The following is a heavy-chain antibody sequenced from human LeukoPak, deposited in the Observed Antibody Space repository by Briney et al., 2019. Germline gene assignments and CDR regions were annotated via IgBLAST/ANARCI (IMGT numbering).Heavy chain of an antibody. J-gene: IGHJ5*02. CDR3: ARGYYWNRGYSYGWEFDP. D-gene: IGHD5-18*01. V-gene: IGHV4-34*01. Sequence: SETLSLTCAVYGGSFSGYYWSWIRQPPGKGLEWIGEINHSGSTNYNPSLKSRVTISVDTSKNQFSLKLSSVTAADTAVYYCARGYYWNRGYSYGWEFDPWGQGTLVTVSS. CDR2: INHSGST. CDR1: GGSFSGYY.